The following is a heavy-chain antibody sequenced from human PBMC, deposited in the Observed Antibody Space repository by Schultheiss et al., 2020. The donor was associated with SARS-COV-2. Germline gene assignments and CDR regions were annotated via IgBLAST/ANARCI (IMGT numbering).Heavy chain of an antibody. Sequence: GGSLRLSCAASGFTFSSYWMHWVRQAPGKGLEWVAVISYDGSKKYFADSVQGRFTISRDNAKNSLYLQMNSLRAEDTAVYYCARGAPHYDFWSGWVFDYWGQGTLVTVSS. D-gene: IGHD3-3*01. CDR3: ARGAPHYDFWSGWVFDY. V-gene: IGHV3-30*07. CDR1: GFTFSSYW. J-gene: IGHJ4*02. CDR2: ISYDGSKK.